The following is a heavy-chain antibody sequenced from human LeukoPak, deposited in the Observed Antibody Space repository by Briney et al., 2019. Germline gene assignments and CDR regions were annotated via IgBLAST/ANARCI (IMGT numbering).Heavy chain of an antibody. CDR1: GGSFSGYY. Sequence: PSETLSLTCAVYGGSFSGYYWSWTRQPPGKGLEWIGEINHSGSTNYNPSLKSRVTISVDTSKNQFSLKLSSVTAADTAVYYCARAPYYGSGSYLPLYFDYWGQGTLVTVSS. J-gene: IGHJ4*02. CDR3: ARAPYYGSGSYLPLYFDY. V-gene: IGHV4-34*01. D-gene: IGHD3-10*01. CDR2: INHSGST.